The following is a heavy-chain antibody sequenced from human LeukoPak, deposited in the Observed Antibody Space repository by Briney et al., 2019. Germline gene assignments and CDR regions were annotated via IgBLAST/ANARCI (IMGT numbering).Heavy chain of an antibody. V-gene: IGHV3-30*03. CDR3: ARAWDFVVGAFDL. Sequence: GGSLRLSCAASGLTFSSYGMHWVRQAPGKGLEWVAVISYDGSNKYYADSVKGRFTISRDDSKNTLYLQMTSLRGKDTAIYYCARAWDFVVGAFDLWGHGTMVTVSS. J-gene: IGHJ3*01. D-gene: IGHD2-15*01. CDR2: ISYDGSNK. CDR1: GLTFSSYG.